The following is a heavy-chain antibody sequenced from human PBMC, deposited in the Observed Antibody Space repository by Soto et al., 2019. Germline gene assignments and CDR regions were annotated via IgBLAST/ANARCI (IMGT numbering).Heavy chain of an antibody. CDR2: ISSSSSYI. J-gene: IGHJ4*02. V-gene: IGHV3-21*01. CDR3: ANEDDPLHYFDY. CDR1: GFTFSSYS. Sequence: EVQLVESGGGLVKPGGSLRLSCAASGFTFSSYSMNWVRQAPGKGLEWVSSISSSSSYIYYADSVKGRFTISRDNAKHSLYLQMNSLRAEDTAVYYCANEDDPLHYFDYWGQGTLVTVSS. D-gene: IGHD3-3*01.